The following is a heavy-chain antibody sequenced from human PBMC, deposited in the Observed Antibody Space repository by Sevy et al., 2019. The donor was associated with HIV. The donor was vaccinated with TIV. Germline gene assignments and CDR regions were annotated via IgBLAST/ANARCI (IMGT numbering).Heavy chain of an antibody. J-gene: IGHJ6*02. CDR1: GFTFNNHA. CDR2: ISGGGDT. CDR3: AKDHYTAVPIFGVVPPGYYGLDV. D-gene: IGHD3-3*01. V-gene: IGHV3-23*01. Sequence: GGSLRLSCTTSGFTFNNHAMTWVRQAPGQGLEWVSTISGGGDTNYADSVNGRFTISRDNSKNTLFLQMNSLRAEDTALYYCAKDHYTAVPIFGVVPPGYYGLDVWGQGTTVTVSS.